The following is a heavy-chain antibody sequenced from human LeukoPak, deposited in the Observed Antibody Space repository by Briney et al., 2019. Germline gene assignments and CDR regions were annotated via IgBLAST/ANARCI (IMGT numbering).Heavy chain of an antibody. CDR2: ISGGSGNI. J-gene: IGHJ4*02. V-gene: IGHV3-23*01. D-gene: IGHD3-10*01. CDR1: GFTFSSYA. CDR3: AKGSDYYGSVTSKKTD. Sequence: GGSLRLSCGASGFTFSSYAMSWVRQAPGKGLEWVSLISGGSGNIYYVDSVKGRFTISRDNSKTTLYVQMTSLRAEDTAIYYCAKGSDYYGSVTSKKTDWGQGTLVTVSS.